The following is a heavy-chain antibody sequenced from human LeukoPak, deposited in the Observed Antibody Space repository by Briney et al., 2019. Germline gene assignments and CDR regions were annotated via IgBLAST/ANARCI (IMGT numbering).Heavy chain of an antibody. Sequence: GGSLRLSCAASGFSFSYYWMHWVRHGSGKGPVWVSRIIGDGTRADYADSVKGRFTISRDNAKSTLYLQMNSLTVEDTAVYYCLRVDDTNGHNWFDPWGQGTLVTVSS. CDR3: LRVDDTNGHNWFDP. CDR2: IIGDGTRA. V-gene: IGHV3-74*01. CDR1: GFSFSYYW. D-gene: IGHD2-8*01. J-gene: IGHJ5*02.